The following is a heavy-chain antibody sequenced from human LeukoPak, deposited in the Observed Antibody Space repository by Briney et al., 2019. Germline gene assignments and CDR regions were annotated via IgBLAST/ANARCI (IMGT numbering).Heavy chain of an antibody. D-gene: IGHD3-10*01. Sequence: GESLKISCKGSGYRFTSYWIGWVRQMPGKGLEWMGIIYPGDSDTRYSPSFQGQVTISADKSISTAYLQWSSLKASDTAMYYCARHTLWFGELRSPSWFDPWGQGTLVTVSS. CDR2: IYPGDSDT. CDR3: ARHTLWFGELRSPSWFDP. CDR1: GYRFTSYW. V-gene: IGHV5-51*01. J-gene: IGHJ5*02.